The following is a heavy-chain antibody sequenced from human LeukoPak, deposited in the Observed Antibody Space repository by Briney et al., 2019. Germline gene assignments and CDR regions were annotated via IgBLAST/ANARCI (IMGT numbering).Heavy chain of an antibody. CDR1: GGTFSSYA. CDR2: IIPIFGTA. D-gene: IGHD2-2*01. CDR3: ARDCSSTSCYGRAFDI. J-gene: IGHJ3*02. V-gene: IGHV1-69*13. Sequence: SVEVSCKASGGTFSSYAISWVRQAPGQGLEWMGGIIPIFGTANYAQKFQGRVTITADESTSTAYMELSSLRSEDTAVYYCARDCSSTSCYGRAFDIWGQGTMVTVSS.